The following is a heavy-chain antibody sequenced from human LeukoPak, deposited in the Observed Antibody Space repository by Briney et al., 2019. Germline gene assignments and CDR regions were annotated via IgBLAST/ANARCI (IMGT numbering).Heavy chain of an antibody. CDR3: ARNVKIAAGTKGRVYYYYYMDV. V-gene: IGHV4-4*07. CDR1: GGSISSYY. Sequence: SETLSLTCTVSGGSISSYYWSWIRQPAGKGLEWIGRIYTSGSTNYNPSLKSRVTISVDTSKNQFSLKLSSVTAADTAVYYCARNVKIAAGTKGRVYYYYYMDVWGKGTTVTISS. D-gene: IGHD6-13*01. J-gene: IGHJ6*03. CDR2: IYTSGST.